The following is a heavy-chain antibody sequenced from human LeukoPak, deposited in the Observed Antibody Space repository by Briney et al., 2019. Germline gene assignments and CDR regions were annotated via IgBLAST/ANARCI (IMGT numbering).Heavy chain of an antibody. CDR3: ARRLSTTLTTLGGYYGMDV. J-gene: IGHJ6*02. V-gene: IGHV4-61*05. CDR2: TYHSGTT. Sequence: SETLSLTCSVSGGSITSSSYYWSWIRQPPGKGLEWIGCTYHSGTTNYNTSLKSRVTISVDTSKNQFSLKLSSVTAADTAVYYCARRLSTTLTTLGGYYGMDVWGQGTTVTVSS. D-gene: IGHD4-17*01. CDR1: GGSITSSSYY.